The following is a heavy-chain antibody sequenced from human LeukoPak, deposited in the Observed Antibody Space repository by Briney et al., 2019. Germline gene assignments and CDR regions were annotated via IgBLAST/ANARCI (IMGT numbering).Heavy chain of an antibody. CDR1: GGSISSSNW. CDR3: AMHHRYDSNRKHFDY. D-gene: IGHD3-22*01. V-gene: IGHV4-4*02. Sequence: SETLSLTCAVSGGSISSSNWWSWVRQPPGKGLEWIGEIYHSGSTNYNPSLKSRVTISVDKSKNQFSLKLSSVTAADTAVYYCAMHHRYDSNRKHFDYWGQGTLVTVSS. CDR2: IYHSGST. J-gene: IGHJ4*02.